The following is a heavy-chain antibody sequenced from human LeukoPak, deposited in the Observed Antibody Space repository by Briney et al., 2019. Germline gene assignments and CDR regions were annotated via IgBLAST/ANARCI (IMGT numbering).Heavy chain of an antibody. CDR3: ATTGPDFWSGYYDY. D-gene: IGHD3-3*01. J-gene: IGHJ4*02. V-gene: IGHV1-24*01. CDR2: FDPEDGET. Sequence: VASVKVSCKVSGYTLTELSMHWVRQAPGKGLERMGGFDPEDGETSYAQKFQGRVTMTEDTSTDTAYMELSSLRSEDTAVYYCATTGPDFWSGYYDYWGQGTLVTVSS. CDR1: GYTLTELS.